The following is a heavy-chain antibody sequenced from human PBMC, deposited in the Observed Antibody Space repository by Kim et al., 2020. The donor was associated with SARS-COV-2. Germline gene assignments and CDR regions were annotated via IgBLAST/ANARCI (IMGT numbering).Heavy chain of an antibody. CDR3: ARGDFDWFLDAFDI. CDR1: GGSVSSGSYY. Sequence: SETLSLTCTVSGGSVSSGSYYWSWIRQPPGKGLEWIGYIYYSGSTNYNPSLKSRVTISVDTSKNQFSLKLSSVTAADTAVYYCARGDFDWFLDAFDIWGQGTMVTVSS. CDR2: IYYSGST. V-gene: IGHV4-61*01. J-gene: IGHJ3*02. D-gene: IGHD3-9*01.